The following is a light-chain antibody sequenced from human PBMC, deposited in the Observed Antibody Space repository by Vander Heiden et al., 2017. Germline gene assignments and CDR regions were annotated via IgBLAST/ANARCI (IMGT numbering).Light chain of an antibody. V-gene: IGKV1-27*01. CDR3: QKYNSAPMT. Sequence: DIQMTQSPSSLSAYVGDTVTITCRASHGISNYLAWYQQKPWKVPKLLIYAASTLQSGVPSRFSGSGSETDFTLTISSLQPEDVATYYCQKYNSAPMTFGPGTKVDIK. CDR2: AAS. J-gene: IGKJ3*01. CDR1: HGISNY.